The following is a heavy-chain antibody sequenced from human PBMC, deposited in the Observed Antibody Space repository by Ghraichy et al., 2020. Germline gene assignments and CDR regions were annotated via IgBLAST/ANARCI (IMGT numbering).Heavy chain of an antibody. CDR2: ISSSGTYV. CDR1: GFTFSSYT. V-gene: IGHV3-21*01. Sequence: GGSLRLSCAASGFTFSSYTMTLVRQAPGKGLEWVSSISSSGTYVYYGDSVKGRFTISRDNAKQSLFLQMNTLRAEDTAVYYCARGGSGSYPRDDASDNWGQETMVTVSS. CDR3: ARGGSGSYPRDDASDN. J-gene: IGHJ3*02. D-gene: IGHD3-10*01.